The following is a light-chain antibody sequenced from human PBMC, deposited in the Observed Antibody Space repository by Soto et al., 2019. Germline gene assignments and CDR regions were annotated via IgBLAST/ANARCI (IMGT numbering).Light chain of an antibody. CDR1: SGHSSYA. J-gene: IGLJ3*02. Sequence: QLVRTQSPSASASLGASVKLTCTLSSGHSSYAIAWHQQQPEKGPRYLMKLNSDGSHSKGDGIPDRFSGSSSGAERYLTISSLQSEDEADYYCQTWGTGIHWVFGGGTQLTVL. CDR2: LNSDGSH. V-gene: IGLV4-69*01. CDR3: QTWGTGIHWV.